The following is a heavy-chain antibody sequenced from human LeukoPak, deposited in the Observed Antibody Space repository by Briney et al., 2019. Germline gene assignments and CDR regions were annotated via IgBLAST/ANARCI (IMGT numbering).Heavy chain of an antibody. CDR1: GFTFSRYA. CDR3: AKARTTTWTHYLYHNSMDA. V-gene: IGHV3-23*01. D-gene: IGHD1-1*01. CDR2: ISGSVGTT. J-gene: IGHJ6*03. Sequence: GGSLRLSCAASGFTFSRYAMSWVREAPGEGLEWVSAISGSVGTTYYADSVKGRFTISTDKSKNTMSLQMSSLRAEDTAAHFCAKARTTTWTHYLYHNSMDAWAKGTRSPSP.